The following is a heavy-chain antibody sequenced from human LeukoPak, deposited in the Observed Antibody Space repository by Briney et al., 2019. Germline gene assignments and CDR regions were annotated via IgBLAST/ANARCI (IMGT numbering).Heavy chain of an antibody. CDR3: ARGAGQLVRYYYYYYMDV. CDR2: IYYSGST. CDR1: AGSISSSSW. D-gene: IGHD6-6*01. V-gene: IGHV4-4*02. J-gene: IGHJ6*03. Sequence: SETLSLTCSVSAGSISSSSWWSWVRQPPGKGLEWIGYIYYSGSTNYNPSLKSRVTISVDTSKNQFSLKLSSVTAADTAVYYCARGAGQLVRYYYYYYMDVWGKGTTVTVSS.